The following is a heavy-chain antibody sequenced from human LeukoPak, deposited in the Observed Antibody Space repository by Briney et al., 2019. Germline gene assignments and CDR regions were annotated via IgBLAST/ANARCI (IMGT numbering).Heavy chain of an antibody. CDR1: GFTFSNAW. V-gene: IGHV3-15*01. D-gene: IGHD2-2*02. CDR2: IKSKTDGGTT. Sequence: GGSLRLSCAASGFTFSNAWMSWVRQAPGKGLEWVGRIKSKTDGGTTDYAAPVKGRFTISRDDSKNTLYLQMNSLKTEDTAVYYCTTEVGYCSSTSCYSFDYWGQGILVTVSS. J-gene: IGHJ4*02. CDR3: TTEVGYCSSTSCYSFDY.